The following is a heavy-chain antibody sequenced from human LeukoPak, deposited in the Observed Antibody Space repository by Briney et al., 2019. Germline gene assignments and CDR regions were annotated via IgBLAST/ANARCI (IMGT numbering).Heavy chain of an antibody. Sequence: ASETLSLTCAVYGGSFSGYYWSWIRQPPGKGLEWIGEINHSGSTNYNPSLKSRVTISVDTSKNQFSLKLSSVTAADTAVYYCARDPGADAFDIWGQGTMVTVSS. CDR2: INHSGST. V-gene: IGHV4-34*01. CDR1: GGSFSGYY. CDR3: ARDPGADAFDI. D-gene: IGHD3-10*01. J-gene: IGHJ3*02.